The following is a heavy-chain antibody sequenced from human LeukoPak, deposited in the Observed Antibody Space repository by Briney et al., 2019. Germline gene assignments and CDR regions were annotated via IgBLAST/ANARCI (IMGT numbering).Heavy chain of an antibody. CDR3: ARIRYFDGLRRYYFDS. CDR1: GGSFRSFY. Sequence: SSETLSLTCAVYGGSFRSFYWSWIRQPPGKGLEWIGEINHSGSTNYNPSLKSRVTISVDTSKNQFSLKLSSVNAADTAVYYCARIRYFDGLRRYYFDSWGQGTLVTVSS. CDR2: INHSGST. D-gene: IGHD3-9*01. J-gene: IGHJ4*02. V-gene: IGHV4-34*01.